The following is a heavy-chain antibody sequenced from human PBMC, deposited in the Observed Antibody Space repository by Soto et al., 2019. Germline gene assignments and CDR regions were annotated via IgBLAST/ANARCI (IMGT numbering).Heavy chain of an antibody. CDR3: ARGSRELRDAFDI. Sequence: PGGSLRLSCAASGFTFSSYAMHWVRQAPGKGLEWVAVISYDGSNKYYADSVKGRFTISRDNPKNTLYLQMNSLRAEDTAVYYCARGSRELRDAFDIWGQGTMVTVSS. V-gene: IGHV3-30-3*01. CDR2: ISYDGSNK. J-gene: IGHJ3*02. CDR1: GFTFSSYA. D-gene: IGHD1-7*01.